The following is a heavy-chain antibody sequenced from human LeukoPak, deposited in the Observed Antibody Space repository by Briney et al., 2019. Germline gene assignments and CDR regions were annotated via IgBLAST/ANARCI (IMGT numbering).Heavy chain of an antibody. Sequence: ASVKVSCKASGYTFTSYGISWVRQAPGQGLEWMGWISAYNGNTNYAQKLQGRVTMTTDTSTSTAYIELRSLRSDDTAVYYCARDFPLVVGATTDYFDYWGQGTLVTVSS. CDR1: GYTFTSYG. J-gene: IGHJ4*02. V-gene: IGHV1-18*01. CDR3: ARDFPLVVGATTDYFDY. D-gene: IGHD1-26*01. CDR2: ISAYNGNT.